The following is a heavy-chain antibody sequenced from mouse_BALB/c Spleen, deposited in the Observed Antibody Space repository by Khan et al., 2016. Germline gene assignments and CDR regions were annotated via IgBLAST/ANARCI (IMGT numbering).Heavy chain of an antibody. V-gene: IGHV1-31*01. CDR1: GYSFTSYY. Sequence: VQLKESGPELMKPGASVKISCKASGYSFTSYYMHWVKQSHGKSLEWIGYIYPFNGGTSYNQKFKGKATLTVDKSSSTAYMHLSSLTSEDSADYYCASSTQSFYAMDYWGQGTSVTVSS. CDR3: ASSTQSFYAMDY. CDR2: IYPFNGGT. J-gene: IGHJ4*01. D-gene: IGHD1-1*01.